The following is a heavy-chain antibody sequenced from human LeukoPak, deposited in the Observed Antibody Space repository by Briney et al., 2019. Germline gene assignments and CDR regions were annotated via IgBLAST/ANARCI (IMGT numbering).Heavy chain of an antibody. CDR3: VREILYCSGGSCYRGPFDN. CDR2: IFHRGGT. Sequence: KPSETLSLTCTVSNDSISSGDYYWNWIRQPPGKGLEWIGYIFHRGGTSYNPSLKSRILFSVDTSQNQFSLKLNSVTAADTAVYYCVREILYCSGGSCYRGPFDNWGQGTLVTVSS. V-gene: IGHV4-30-4*01. D-gene: IGHD2-15*01. CDR1: NDSISSGDYY. J-gene: IGHJ4*02.